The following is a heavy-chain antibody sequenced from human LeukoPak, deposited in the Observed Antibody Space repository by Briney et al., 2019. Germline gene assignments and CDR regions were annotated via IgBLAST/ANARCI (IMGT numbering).Heavy chain of an antibody. V-gene: IGHV1-46*01. D-gene: IGHD3-22*01. CDR1: GYTFTSYY. CDR3: ARDLRYDSSGYYAPKGWFDP. CDR2: INPSGGST. Sequence: ASVKVSCKASGYTFTSYYMHWVRQAPGQGLEGMGIINPSGGSTSYAQKFQGRVTMTRDMSTSTVYMELSSLRSEDTAVYYCARDLRYDSSGYYAPKGWFDPWGQGTVVTVSS. J-gene: IGHJ5*02.